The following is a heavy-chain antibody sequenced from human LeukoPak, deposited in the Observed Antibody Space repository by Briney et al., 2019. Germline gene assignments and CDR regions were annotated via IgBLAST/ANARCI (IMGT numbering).Heavy chain of an antibody. CDR3: AGDRNSDWYSPLDY. D-gene: IGHD6-19*01. Sequence: GGSLRLSCVASGFTFTKCAMSWIRQAPGKGLEWVAIITATGDTAYYADSVKGRFTISRDNSRNTVYMQIDSLRAEDTAIYYCAGDRNSDWYSPLDYWGQGSQVTVSP. J-gene: IGHJ4*02. V-gene: IGHV3-23*01. CDR2: ITATGDTA. CDR1: GFTFTKCA.